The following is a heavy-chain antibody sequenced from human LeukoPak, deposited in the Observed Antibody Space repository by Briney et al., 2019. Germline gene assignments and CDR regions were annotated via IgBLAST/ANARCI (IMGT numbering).Heavy chain of an antibody. CDR3: ARAAAGDIDY. CDR2: INPSGGST. V-gene: IGHV1-46*01. J-gene: IGHJ4*02. D-gene: IGHD6-13*01. CDR1: GYTFTSYY. Sequence: ASVKVSCKASGYTFTSYYMHWVRQAPGQGLEWMGIINPSGGSTSYAQKFQGRVTMTRDTSTSTVYMELNSLRAEDTAVYYCARAAAGDIDYWGQGTLVTVSS.